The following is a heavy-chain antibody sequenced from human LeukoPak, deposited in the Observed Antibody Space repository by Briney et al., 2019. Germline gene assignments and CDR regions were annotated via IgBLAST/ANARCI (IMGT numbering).Heavy chain of an antibody. V-gene: IGHV3-48*01. CDR3: AKKGGRMVYYGMDV. CDR1: GFTFSSYS. Sequence: GGSLRLSCAASGFTFSSYSMNWVRQAPGKGLEWVSYISSSSSTTYYADSVKGRFTISRDNSKNTLYLQMNSLRAEDMAVYYCAKKGGRMVYYGMDVWGQGTTVTVSS. J-gene: IGHJ6*02. CDR2: ISSSSSTT. D-gene: IGHD2-8*01.